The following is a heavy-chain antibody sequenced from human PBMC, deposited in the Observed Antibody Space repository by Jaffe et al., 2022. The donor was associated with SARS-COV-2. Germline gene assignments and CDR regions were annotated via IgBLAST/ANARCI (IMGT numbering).Heavy chain of an antibody. Sequence: QVQLVQSGPEVKKPGASVKVSCKASGYTFTIYGLNWVRQAPGQGLEWMGRISTYNGDTNYAQKFQGRVAVTTDTSTSTAYMELRSLRSDDTAVYYCARGGGQYYYYMDVWGKGTTVTVSS. V-gene: IGHV1-18*01. D-gene: IGHD3-16*01. CDR3: ARGGGQYYYYMDV. J-gene: IGHJ6*03. CDR2: ISTYNGDT. CDR1: GYTFTIYG.